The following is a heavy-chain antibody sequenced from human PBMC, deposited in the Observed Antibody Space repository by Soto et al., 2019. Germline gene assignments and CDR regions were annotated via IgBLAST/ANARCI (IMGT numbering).Heavy chain of an antibody. Sequence: PSETLSLTCTVSGGSISSYYWSWIRQPPGKGLEWIGYIYYSGSTNYNPSLKSRVTISVDTSKNQFSLKLSSVTAADTAVYYCARQAVTTLDYWGQGTLVTVS. J-gene: IGHJ4*02. CDR2: IYYSGST. CDR1: GGSISSYY. V-gene: IGHV4-59*08. CDR3: ARQAVTTLDY. D-gene: IGHD4-17*01.